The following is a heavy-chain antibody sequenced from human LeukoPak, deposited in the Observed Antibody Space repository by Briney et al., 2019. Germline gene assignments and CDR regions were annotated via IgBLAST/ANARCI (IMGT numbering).Heavy chain of an antibody. CDR3: ARIPGDRPDD. Sequence: ASETLSLTCTVSGASITSYYWTWIRQPPGKGLEWVGYMYFGERTNYNPSLKSRATISIDTSKKQFSLKLKSATAADTAVYYCARIPGDRPDDWGQGTLVTVS. CDR1: GASITSYY. J-gene: IGHJ4*02. D-gene: IGHD7-27*01. V-gene: IGHV4-59*01. CDR2: MYFGERT.